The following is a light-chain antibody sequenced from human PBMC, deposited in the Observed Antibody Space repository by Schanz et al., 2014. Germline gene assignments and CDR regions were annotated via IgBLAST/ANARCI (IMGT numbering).Light chain of an antibody. J-gene: IGKJ4*01. CDR3: QQGSTWPIT. CDR2: DAS. CDR1: QSVNSN. V-gene: IGKV3-11*01. Sequence: EIVMTQSPATLSVSPGERATLSCRASQSVNSNLAWYQQKPGQAPRLLIYDASNRATAFPARFSGSGSGTDFTLTISSLEPEDFAVYYCQQGSTWPITFGGGTKVEIK.